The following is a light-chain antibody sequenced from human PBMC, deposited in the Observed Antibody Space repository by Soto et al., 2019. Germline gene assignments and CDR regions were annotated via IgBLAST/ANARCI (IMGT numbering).Light chain of an antibody. CDR2: AAS. CDR1: QSISSY. Sequence: INLTQSPSSLSAFVGGRVPIASRASQSISSYLNWYQQKPGKAPKLLIYAASSLQSGVPSRCSGSGSGTDFTLTSSSLQPEDFATYYCQQSYRTLITFGQGTRPEIK. V-gene: IGKV1-39*01. J-gene: IGKJ5*01. CDR3: QQSYRTLIT.